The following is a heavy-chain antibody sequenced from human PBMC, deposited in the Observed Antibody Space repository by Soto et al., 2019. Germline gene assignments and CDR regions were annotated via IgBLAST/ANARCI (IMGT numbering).Heavy chain of an antibody. CDR3: AREYGFGYFDY. V-gene: IGHV3-30-3*01. J-gene: IGHJ4*02. D-gene: IGHD3-10*01. CDR1: GFTFSSYA. Sequence: GGSLRLSCAASGFTFSSYAMHWVRQAPGKGLEWVAVISYDGSNKYYADSVKGRFTISRDNSKNTLYLQMNSLRAEDTAVYYCAREYGFGYFDYWGQGTLVTGSS. CDR2: ISYDGSNK.